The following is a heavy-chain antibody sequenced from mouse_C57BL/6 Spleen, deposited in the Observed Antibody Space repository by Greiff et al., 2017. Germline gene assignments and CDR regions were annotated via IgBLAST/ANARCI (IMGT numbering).Heavy chain of an antibody. CDR3: ASPGPLLPRVAY. CDR1: GYAFSSSW. CDR2: IYPGDGDT. Sequence: VQLVESGPELVKPGASVKISCKASGYAFSSSWMNWVKQRPGKGLAWIGRIYPGDGDTNSNGKFKGKATLTADKASITAYMQLSSLTSEDSAVYYCASPGPLLPRVAYWGQGTLVTVSA. V-gene: IGHV1-82*01. J-gene: IGHJ3*01. D-gene: IGHD1-1*01.